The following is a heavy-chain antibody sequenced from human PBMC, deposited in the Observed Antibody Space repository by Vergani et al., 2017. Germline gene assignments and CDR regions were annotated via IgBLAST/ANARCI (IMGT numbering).Heavy chain of an antibody. CDR2: VSGYNGDT. Sequence: QIHLVQSGGEVKKPGASVKVSCKASGYIFSNYGIIWVRQAPGQRLEWVGWVSGYNGDTNYAQKFQGRVTITADESTSTAYMELSSLRSEDTAVYYCARERVVVPAAKNWNWFDPWGQGTLVTVSS. CDR1: GYIFSNYG. CDR3: ARERVVVPAAKNWNWFDP. J-gene: IGHJ5*02. V-gene: IGHV1-18*01. D-gene: IGHD2-2*01.